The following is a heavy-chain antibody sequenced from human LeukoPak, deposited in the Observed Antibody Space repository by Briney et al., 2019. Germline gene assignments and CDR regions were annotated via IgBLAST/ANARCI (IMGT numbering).Heavy chain of an antibody. CDR1: GFTFSIYG. Sequence: PGGSLRLSCAASGFTFSIYGMHWVRQAPGKGLEWVAVIWYDGSNKYYADSVKGRFTISRDNSKNTLYLQMNSLRAEDTAVYYCARVVSIFGVVSEGDYWGQGTLVTVSS. CDR3: ARVVSIFGVVSEGDY. CDR2: IWYDGSNK. D-gene: IGHD3-3*01. J-gene: IGHJ4*02. V-gene: IGHV3-33*01.